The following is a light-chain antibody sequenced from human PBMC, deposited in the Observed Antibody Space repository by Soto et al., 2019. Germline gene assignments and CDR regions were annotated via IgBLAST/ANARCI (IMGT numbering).Light chain of an antibody. CDR2: GAS. Sequence: EIVMTQSPATLSLSPGERATLSCRASQSVSSNLAGYQQKPRQAPRRLLYGASTSATSITAEFSGSGSSTEFTLIIISLQSEDFVVYYCQQYYGWPPWTFGQGTKVEIK. V-gene: IGKV3-15*01. CDR3: QQYYGWPPWT. J-gene: IGKJ1*01. CDR1: QSVSSN.